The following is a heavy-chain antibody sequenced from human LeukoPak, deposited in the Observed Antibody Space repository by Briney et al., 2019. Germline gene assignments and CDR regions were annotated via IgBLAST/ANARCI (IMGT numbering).Heavy chain of an antibody. Sequence: SAISSNGGSTYYANSVKGRFTISRDNSKNTLYLQMGSLRAEDMAIYYCARGGRWLQFHFDYWGQGTLVTVSS. D-gene: IGHD5-24*01. J-gene: IGHJ4*02. CDR2: ISSNGGST. CDR3: ARGGRWLQFHFDY. V-gene: IGHV3-64*01.